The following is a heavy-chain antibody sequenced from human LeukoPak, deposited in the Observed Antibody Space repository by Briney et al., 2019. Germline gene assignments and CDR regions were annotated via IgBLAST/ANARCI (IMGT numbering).Heavy chain of an antibody. J-gene: IGHJ4*02. CDR1: GLTFSSFW. Sequence: GGSLRLSCAASGLTFSSFWMHWVRQVPGKGLVWVSRINSDGSNRKYADSVKGRFTISRDNAKNSLYLQMNSLRAEDTAVYYCARDRYSYGPRSFDYWGQGTLVTVSS. CDR2: INSDGSNR. V-gene: IGHV3-74*03. D-gene: IGHD5-18*01. CDR3: ARDRYSYGPRSFDY.